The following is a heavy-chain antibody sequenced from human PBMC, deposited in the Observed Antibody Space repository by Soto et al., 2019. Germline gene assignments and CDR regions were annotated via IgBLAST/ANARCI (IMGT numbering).Heavy chain of an antibody. CDR1: GFTFSSYA. J-gene: IGHJ6*02. V-gene: IGHV3-23*01. CDR2: ISGSGGST. Sequence: EVQLLESGGGLVQPGGSLRLSCAASGFTFSSYAMSWVRQAPGKGLEWVSAISGSGGSTYYADSVKGRFTISRDNSKNTLYLQMNSLRAEDTAVYYCAKCNTMTGRGGNAMDVWGQGTTVTVSS. D-gene: IGHD3-9*01. CDR3: AKCNTMTGRGGNAMDV.